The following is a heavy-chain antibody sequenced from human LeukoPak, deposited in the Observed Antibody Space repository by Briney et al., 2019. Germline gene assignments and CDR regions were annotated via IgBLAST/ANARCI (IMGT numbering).Heavy chain of an antibody. CDR2: ISGSGGGT. CDR1: GFTFSSYA. D-gene: IGHD4-23*01. CDR3: ARGGLGNFD. V-gene: IGHV3-23*01. J-gene: IGHJ4*02. Sequence: GGSLRLSCAASGFTFSSYAMSWVRQAPGKGLEWVSLISGSGGGTYFADSVKGRFTISRDNSKNTLFLQMNSLRAEDTAVYYCARGGLGNFDWGQGTLVTVSS.